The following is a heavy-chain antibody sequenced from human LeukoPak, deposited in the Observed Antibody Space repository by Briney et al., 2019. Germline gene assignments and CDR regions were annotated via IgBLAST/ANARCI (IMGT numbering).Heavy chain of an antibody. Sequence: ASVKVSCKASGYTFIGHYIHWVRQAPGQGLEWMGWINPNSDATKYSQKFQGRVTMTRDTSISTTYMDLTRLTSDDTAVYYCARGPEYGGTIDYRGQGTLVTVSS. CDR2: INPNSDAT. J-gene: IGHJ4*02. CDR3: ARGPEYGGTIDY. D-gene: IGHD4-23*01. V-gene: IGHV1-2*02. CDR1: GYTFIGHY.